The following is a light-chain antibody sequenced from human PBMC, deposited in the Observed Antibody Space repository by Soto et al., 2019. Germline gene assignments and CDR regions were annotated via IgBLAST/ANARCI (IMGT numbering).Light chain of an antibody. CDR1: QSISRS. J-gene: IGKJ2*01. Sequence: EKVLTLSPAILSVSPGERATLSCSASQSISRSLAWYQQKPGQAPRLLISDASTRATGIPARFSGSGSGTEFTLTISSLQSEDFALYYCHQYNSWPPGTFGQGTKVDIK. CDR3: HQYNSWPPGT. V-gene: IGKV3-15*01. CDR2: DAS.